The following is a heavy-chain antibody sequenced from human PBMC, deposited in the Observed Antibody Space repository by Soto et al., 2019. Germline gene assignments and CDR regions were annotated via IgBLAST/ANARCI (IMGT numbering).Heavy chain of an antibody. CDR3: ARFGTVTTEPRPIALDS. CDR1: GYTFTSYA. J-gene: IGHJ4*02. V-gene: IGHV1-3*01. Sequence: WASVKVSCKASGYTFTSYAMHWVRQAPGQRLEWMGWINAGNGNTKYSQKFQGRVTITRDTSASTAYMELSSLRSEDTAVYYCARFGTVTTEPRPIALDSWGQGTLVTAPQ. CDR2: INAGNGNT. D-gene: IGHD4-4*01.